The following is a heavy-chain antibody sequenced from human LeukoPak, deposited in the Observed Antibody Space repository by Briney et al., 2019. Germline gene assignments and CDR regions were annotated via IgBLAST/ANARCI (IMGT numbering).Heavy chain of an antibody. J-gene: IGHJ4*02. Sequence: PSETLSLTCAVSGGSISSGGYSWSWIRQPPGKGLEWIGYIYYSGSTYYNPSLKSRVTISVDTSKNQFSLKLSSVTAADTAVYYCARDTDSNYAGDWGQGTLVTVSS. CDR2: IYYSGST. CDR3: ARDTDSNYAGD. V-gene: IGHV4-31*11. CDR1: GGSISSGGYS. D-gene: IGHD4-11*01.